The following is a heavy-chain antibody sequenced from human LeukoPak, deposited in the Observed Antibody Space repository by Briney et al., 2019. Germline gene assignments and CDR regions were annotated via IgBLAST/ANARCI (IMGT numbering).Heavy chain of an antibody. CDR1: GGSFSGYY. CDR3: ARATLAYCGGDCLALDY. Sequence: PSETLSLTCAVYGGSFSGYYWSWIRQPPGKGLEWIGEINHSGSTNYNPSLKSRVTISVDTSKNQFSLKLSSVTAADTAVYYCARATLAYCGGDCLALDYWGQGTLVTVSS. CDR2: INHSGST. D-gene: IGHD2-21*02. J-gene: IGHJ4*02. V-gene: IGHV4-34*01.